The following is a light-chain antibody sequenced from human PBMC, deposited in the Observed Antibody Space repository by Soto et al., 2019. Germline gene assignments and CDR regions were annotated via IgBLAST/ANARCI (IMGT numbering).Light chain of an antibody. Sequence: DIQITQSPSSLSASVGDIVTLTCRTSQGINIYLNWYQQRPGKAPQLLIYAASNLQSGVPSRFSGSGSGTEFTLTISSLQPDDFATYYCQQYNSYSRTFGQGTKVDIK. V-gene: IGKV1-16*01. CDR3: QQYNSYSRT. CDR1: QGINIY. J-gene: IGKJ1*01. CDR2: AAS.